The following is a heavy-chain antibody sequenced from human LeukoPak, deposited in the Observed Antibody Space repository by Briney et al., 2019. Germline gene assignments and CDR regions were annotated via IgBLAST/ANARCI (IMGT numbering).Heavy chain of an antibody. CDR2: IYHSGST. CDR1: GYSISSGYY. V-gene: IGHV4-38-2*02. D-gene: IGHD4-17*01. Sequence: PSETLSLTCTVSGYSISSGYYWGWIRQPPGKGLEWIGSIYHSGSTYYNPSLKSRVTISVDTSKNQFSLKLSSVTAADTAVYYCARGSSTVTTWYFDYWGQGTLVTVSS. J-gene: IGHJ4*02. CDR3: ARGSSTVTTWYFDY.